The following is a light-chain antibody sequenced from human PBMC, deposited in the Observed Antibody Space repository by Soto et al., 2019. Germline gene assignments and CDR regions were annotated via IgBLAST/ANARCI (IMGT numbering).Light chain of an antibody. CDR3: AAWDDSLNGLV. CDR2: DDD. Sequence: QSVMTQPPSVSAAPGQRVTISCSGSSSNIGGNSVSWYQQLPGTAPKLLIYDDDKRPSGIPDRFSGSKSGTSATLGITGFQTGDEADYYCAAWDDSLNGLVFGGGTKVTVL. CDR1: SSNIGGNS. J-gene: IGLJ3*02. V-gene: IGLV1-51*01.